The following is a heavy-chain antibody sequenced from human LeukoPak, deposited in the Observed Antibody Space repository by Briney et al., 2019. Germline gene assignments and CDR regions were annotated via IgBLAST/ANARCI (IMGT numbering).Heavy chain of an antibody. CDR1: GGSISSSSYY. V-gene: IGHV4-39*02. CDR3: ARDESYYGRKYYYYMDV. J-gene: IGHJ6*03. Sequence: SETLSLTCTVSGGSISSSSYYWGWIRQPPGKGLEWIGSIYYSGSTYYNPSLKSRVTISVDTSKNQFSLKLSSVTAADTAVYYCARDESYYGRKYYYYMDVWGKGTTVTVSS. D-gene: IGHD3-10*01. CDR2: IYYSGST.